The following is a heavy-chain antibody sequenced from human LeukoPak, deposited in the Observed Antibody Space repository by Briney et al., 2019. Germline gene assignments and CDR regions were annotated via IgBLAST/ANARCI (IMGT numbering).Heavy chain of an antibody. CDR2: INPNSGGT. D-gene: IGHD2-2*01. Sequence: ASVKVSCKASGYTFTGYYMHWVRQAPGQGLEWMGWINPNSGGTNYAQKFQGRVTMTRDTFISTAYMELSRLRSDDTAVYYCARGPIVVVPAAMVRPFDYWGQGTLVTVSS. CDR3: ARGPIVVVPAAMVRPFDY. CDR1: GYTFTGYY. J-gene: IGHJ4*02. V-gene: IGHV1-2*02.